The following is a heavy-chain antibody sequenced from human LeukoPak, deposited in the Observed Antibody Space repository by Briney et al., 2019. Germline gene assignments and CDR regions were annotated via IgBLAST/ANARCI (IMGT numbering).Heavy chain of an antibody. D-gene: IGHD4-17*01. Sequence: PSETLSLTCSVSGGSISRHHWNWTRQAPGKGLEWVGFLHHTGSTDYNPSLKNRVTISGDTSKNQVSLILISVTAADTAVYYCARGVTTHYSLFESDGLFVGPLDSWGQGTLVTVSS. J-gene: IGHJ4*02. CDR3: ARGVTTHYSLFESDGLFVGPLDS. CDR2: LHHTGST. V-gene: IGHV4-59*11. CDR1: GGSISRHH.